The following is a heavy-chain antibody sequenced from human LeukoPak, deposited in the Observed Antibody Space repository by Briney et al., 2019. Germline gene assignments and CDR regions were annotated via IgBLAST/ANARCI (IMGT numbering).Heavy chain of an antibody. CDR1: GFAFSSYG. V-gene: IGHV3-33*01. Sequence: PGRSLRLSCAASGFAFSSYGMHWVRQAPGKGLEWVAVIWYDGSNKYYADSVKGRFTISRDNSKNTLYLQMYSLRAEDTAVYYCARDGVDYGDYGPRWFDPWGQGTLVTVSS. D-gene: IGHD4-17*01. CDR2: IWYDGSNK. CDR3: ARDGVDYGDYGPRWFDP. J-gene: IGHJ5*02.